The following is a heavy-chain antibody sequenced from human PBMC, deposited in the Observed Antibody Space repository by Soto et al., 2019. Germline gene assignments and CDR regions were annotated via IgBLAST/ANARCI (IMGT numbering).Heavy chain of an antibody. D-gene: IGHD6-19*01. CDR3: ARERIAVAKYGMDV. J-gene: IGHJ6*02. V-gene: IGHV3-30*04. CDR2: ISYDGRNK. Sequence: QVQLVESGGGVVQPGRSLRLSCAASGFTFSSYAMHWVRQAPGKGLEWVAVISYDGRNKDNADSVKGRFTISRDNSKNTLYLQMNSLRAEDTAVYYCARERIAVAKYGMDVWGQGTTVTVSS. CDR1: GFTFSSYA.